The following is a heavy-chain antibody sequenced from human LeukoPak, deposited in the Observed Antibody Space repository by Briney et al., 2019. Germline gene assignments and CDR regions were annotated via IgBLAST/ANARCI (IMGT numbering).Heavy chain of an antibody. V-gene: IGHV3-48*04. CDR3: ARDVRYDFWATYPNWFDP. D-gene: IGHD3-3*01. Sequence: GGSLRLSCAASGFTFSSYSMNWVRQAPGKGLEWVSYISSSSSTIYYADSVKGRFTISRDNAKNSLYLQMNSLRAEDTAVYYCARDVRYDFWATYPNWFDPWGQGTLVTVSS. CDR1: GFTFSSYS. CDR2: ISSSSSTI. J-gene: IGHJ5*02.